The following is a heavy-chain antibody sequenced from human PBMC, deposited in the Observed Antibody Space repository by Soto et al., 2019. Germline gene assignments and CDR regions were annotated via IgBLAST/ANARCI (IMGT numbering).Heavy chain of an antibody. CDR3: ARDLREYSGYDPIRGYYFDY. CDR2: ISSSSSYI. CDR1: GFTFSSYS. V-gene: IGHV3-21*01. D-gene: IGHD5-12*01. J-gene: IGHJ4*02. Sequence: GGSLRLSCAASGFTFSSYSMNWVRQAPGKGLEWVSSISSSSSYIYYADSVKGRFTISRDNAKNSLYLQMNSLRAEDTAVYYCARDLREYSGYDPIRGYYFDYWGQGTLVTVSS.